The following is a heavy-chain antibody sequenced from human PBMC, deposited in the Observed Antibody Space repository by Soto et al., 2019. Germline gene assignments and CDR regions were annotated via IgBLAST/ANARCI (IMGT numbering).Heavy chain of an antibody. Sequence: HVQLVQFGAEEQKPGASVKVSCKASGYTFKIYDINWVRQAPGQGLEWMGWINPYNGNTNYAQNLQGRVSMTTDTSTDTAYLELTNLTYDDTAVYYCARDAGGAAGFDPWGRGTLVTVSS. J-gene: IGHJ5*02. CDR1: GYTFKIYD. CDR3: ARDAGGAAGFDP. CDR2: INPYNGNT. D-gene: IGHD6-19*01. V-gene: IGHV1-18*01.